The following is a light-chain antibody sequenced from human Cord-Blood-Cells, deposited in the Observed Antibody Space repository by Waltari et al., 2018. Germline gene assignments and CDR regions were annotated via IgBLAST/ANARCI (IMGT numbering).Light chain of an antibody. CDR1: QSISSY. CDR2: AAS. CDR3: QQSYSTPFT. Sequence: DIQMTQSPSSLSASVGDRVTITCRASQSISSYLNWYQQKPGKAPKLLIYAASSLQSGVPSRFSGSGSRTDFTLTISSLQPEDFATYYGQQSYSTPFTFGPGTKVDIK. J-gene: IGKJ3*01. V-gene: IGKV1-39*01.